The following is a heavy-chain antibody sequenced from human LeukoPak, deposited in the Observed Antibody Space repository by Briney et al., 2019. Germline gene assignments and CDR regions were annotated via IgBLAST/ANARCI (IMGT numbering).Heavy chain of an antibody. J-gene: IGHJ4*02. CDR2: ISYDGSNK. D-gene: IGHD6-19*01. CDR1: GFTFSSYA. CDR3: ARDFPVAGSGYFDY. Sequence: GGSLRLSCAASGFTFSSYAMSWVRQAPGKGLEWVAVISYDGSNKYYADSVKGRFTISRDNSKNTLYLQMNSLRAEDTAVYYCARDFPVAGSGYFDYWGQGTLVTVSS. V-gene: IGHV3-30*04.